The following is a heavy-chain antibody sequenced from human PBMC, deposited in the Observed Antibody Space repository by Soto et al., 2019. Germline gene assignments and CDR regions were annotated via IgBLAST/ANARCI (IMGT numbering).Heavy chain of an antibody. CDR2: INWNGGST. D-gene: IGHD2-2*01. CDR3: AKRVARGCSITSCYGDAFDI. CDR1: GFTFDDYG. V-gene: IGHV3-20*01. Sequence: GGSLRLSCAASGFTFDDYGMSWVRQAPGKGLEWVSGINWNGGSTGYADSVKGRFTISRDNAKNSLYLQMNSLRAEDTALYHCAKRVARGCSITSCYGDAFDIWGQGTMVTVSS. J-gene: IGHJ3*02.